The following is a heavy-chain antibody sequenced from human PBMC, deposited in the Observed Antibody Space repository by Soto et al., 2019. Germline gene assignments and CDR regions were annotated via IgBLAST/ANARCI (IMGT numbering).Heavy chain of an antibody. CDR1: GGSISSGGYS. Sequence: SEMLSLTCAVSGGSISSGGYSCSWNRQPPGKGLEWIGYIYHSGSTYYNPSLKSRVTISVDRSKNQFSLKLSSATAADTAIYHCVRQGIGPLHGLVDVWGRGTTVTGSS. D-gene: IGHD3-10*01. J-gene: IGHJ6*01. CDR3: VRQGIGPLHGLVDV. CDR2: IYHSGST. V-gene: IGHV4-30-2*01.